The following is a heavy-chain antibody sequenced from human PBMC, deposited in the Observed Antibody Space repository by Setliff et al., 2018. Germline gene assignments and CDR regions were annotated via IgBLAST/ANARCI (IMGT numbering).Heavy chain of an antibody. V-gene: IGHV3-7*01. D-gene: IGHD7-27*01. CDR1: GFTFNKYW. CDR2: IDPDGIGK. J-gene: IGHJ6*03. Sequence: GSLRLSCAASGFTFNKYWMTWVRQAPGKGLEWVANIDPDGIGKYYIDSVRGRFTISRDNAKDTLYLQMDSLRAEDTAVYFCASIDWGENFYNMDVWGKGTTVTVSS. CDR3: ASIDWGENFYNMDV.